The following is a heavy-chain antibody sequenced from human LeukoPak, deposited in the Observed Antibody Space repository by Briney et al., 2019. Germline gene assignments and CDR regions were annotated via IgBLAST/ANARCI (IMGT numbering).Heavy chain of an antibody. J-gene: IGHJ4*02. D-gene: IGHD5-12*01. CDR3: ARDHVVPTILFDF. CDR1: GGPFSDYY. CDR2: INQSGST. V-gene: IGHV4-34*01. Sequence: SETLSLTCAVYGGPFSDYYWSWIRQPPGKGLEWIGEINQSGSTNYKSSLKSRVTISVDTSKNQISLKLSYVTAADTAVYYCARDHVVPTILFDFWGQGTLVTVSS.